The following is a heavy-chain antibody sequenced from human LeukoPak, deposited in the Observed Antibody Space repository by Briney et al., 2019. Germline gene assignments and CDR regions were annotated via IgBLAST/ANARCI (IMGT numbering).Heavy chain of an antibody. J-gene: IGHJ5*02. Sequence: TSETLSLTCTVSGGSISSYYWSWIRQPAGKGLEWIGRIYTSGSTNYNPSLKSRVTMSVDTSKNQFSLKLSSVTAADTAVYYCARRLKIVIQYNWFDPWGQGTLVTVSS. D-gene: IGHD1-26*01. CDR3: ARRLKIVIQYNWFDP. CDR1: GGSISSYY. CDR2: IYTSGST. V-gene: IGHV4-4*07.